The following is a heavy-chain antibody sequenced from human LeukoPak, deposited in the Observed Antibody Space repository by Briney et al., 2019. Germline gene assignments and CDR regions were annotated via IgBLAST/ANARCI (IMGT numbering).Heavy chain of an antibody. V-gene: IGHV3-23*01. CDR1: GFTFSSYA. J-gene: IGHJ4*02. Sequence: GGSLRLSCAASGFTFSSYAMSWVRQAPGKGLEWVSAISGSGGSTYYADSVKGRFTISRDNSKNTLYLQMNSLRAEDTAVYYCAKGRAYDSSGYADYWGQGTLVTVSS. CDR2: ISGSGGST. CDR3: AKGRAYDSSGYADY. D-gene: IGHD3-22*01.